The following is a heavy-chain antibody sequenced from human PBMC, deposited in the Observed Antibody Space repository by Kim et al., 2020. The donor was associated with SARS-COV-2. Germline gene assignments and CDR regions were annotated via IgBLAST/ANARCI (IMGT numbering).Heavy chain of an antibody. V-gene: IGHV4-39*01. Sequence: SETLSLTCTVSGGSISSSSYYWGWIRQPPGKGLEWIGSIYYSGSTYYNPSLKSRVTISVDTSKNQFSLKLSSVTAADTAVYYCASGDFWSGYTLDYWGQGTLVTVSS. J-gene: IGHJ4*02. D-gene: IGHD3-3*01. CDR2: IYYSGST. CDR1: GGSISSSSYY. CDR3: ASGDFWSGYTLDY.